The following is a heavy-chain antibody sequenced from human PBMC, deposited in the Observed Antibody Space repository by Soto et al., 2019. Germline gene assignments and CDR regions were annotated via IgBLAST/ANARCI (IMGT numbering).Heavy chain of an antibody. CDR1: GFTFSSYG. Sequence: QVQLVESGGGVVQPGRSLRLSCAASGFTFSSYGMHWVRQAPGKGLEWVAVIWYDGSNKYYADSVKGRFTISRDNSKNTLYLQMNSLRDEDTAVYYCARDKTTGDFDYWGQGTLVTVS. D-gene: IGHD1-26*01. CDR3: ARDKTTGDFDY. CDR2: IWYDGSNK. J-gene: IGHJ4*02. V-gene: IGHV3-33*01.